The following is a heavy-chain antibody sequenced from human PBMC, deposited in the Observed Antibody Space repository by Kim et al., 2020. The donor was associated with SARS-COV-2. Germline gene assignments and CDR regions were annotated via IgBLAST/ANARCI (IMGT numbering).Heavy chain of an antibody. CDR1: GFTVSSNY. Sequence: GGSLRLSCAASGFTVSSNYMSWVRQAPGKGLEWVSVIYSGGSTYYADSVKGRFTISRDNSKNTLYLQMNSLRAEDTAVYYCARDQSGGSYSGYWGQGTLVTVSS. D-gene: IGHD1-26*01. CDR2: IYSGGST. J-gene: IGHJ4*02. V-gene: IGHV3-53*01. CDR3: ARDQSGGSYSGY.